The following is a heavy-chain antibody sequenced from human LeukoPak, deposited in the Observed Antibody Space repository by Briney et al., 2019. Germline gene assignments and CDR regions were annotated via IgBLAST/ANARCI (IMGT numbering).Heavy chain of an antibody. D-gene: IGHD3-10*01. Sequence: PSEALSLTCTVSGYSISSGYYWGWIRQPPGKGLEWIGRIYTSGSTNYNPSLKSRVTISVDTSKNQFSLKLSSVTAADTAVYYCARWFGEKNWFDPWGQGTLVTVSS. CDR2: IYTSGST. J-gene: IGHJ5*02. CDR1: GYSISSGYY. V-gene: IGHV4-38-2*02. CDR3: ARWFGEKNWFDP.